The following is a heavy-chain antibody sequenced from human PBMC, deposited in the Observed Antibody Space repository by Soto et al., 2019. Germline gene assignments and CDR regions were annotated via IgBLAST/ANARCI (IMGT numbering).Heavy chain of an antibody. J-gene: IGHJ4*02. Sequence: QVQLVQSGAEVKKPGASVKVSCKASGYTFTSYAMHWVRQAPGQRLEWMGWINAGNGNTKYSQKFQGRVTITRDTSASTAYMELSSLRSEDTAVYYCARDLYYYDSSGYPDYWGQGTLVTVSS. CDR3: ARDLYYYDSSGYPDY. V-gene: IGHV1-3*01. CDR2: INAGNGNT. CDR1: GYTFTSYA. D-gene: IGHD3-22*01.